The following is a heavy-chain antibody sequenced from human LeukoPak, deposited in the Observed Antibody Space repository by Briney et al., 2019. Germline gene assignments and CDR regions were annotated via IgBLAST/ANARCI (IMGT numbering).Heavy chain of an antibody. CDR3: ARDYCSGGQCYSGADY. CDR1: GFTVSSNY. Sequence: GGSLRLSCAASGFTVSSNYMSWVRQAPGKGLEWVSVIYTSGRTYYADSVKGRFTISRDNPKNTLYLQMNNLRAEDTAVYYCARDYCSGGQCYSGADYWGQGTLVTVSS. D-gene: IGHD2-15*01. V-gene: IGHV3-66*03. CDR2: IYTSGRT. J-gene: IGHJ4*02.